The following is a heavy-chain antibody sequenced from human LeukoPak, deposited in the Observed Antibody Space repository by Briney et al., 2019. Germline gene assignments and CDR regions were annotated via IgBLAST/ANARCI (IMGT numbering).Heavy chain of an antibody. CDR2: IRSKAYGGTT. Sequence: PGGSLRLSCTASGFTFGDYAMSWVRQAPGKGLEWVGFIRSKAYGGTTEYAASVKGRFTISRDDSKSIAYLQMNSLKTEDTAVYYCTSREGLRYYEGWGQGTLVTVSS. J-gene: IGHJ4*02. D-gene: IGHD3-9*01. V-gene: IGHV3-49*04. CDR1: GFTFGDYA. CDR3: TSREGLRYYEG.